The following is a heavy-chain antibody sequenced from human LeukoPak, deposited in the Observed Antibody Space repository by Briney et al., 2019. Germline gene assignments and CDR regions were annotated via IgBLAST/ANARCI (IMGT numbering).Heavy chain of an antibody. V-gene: IGHV1-2*02. D-gene: IGHD2-2*01. CDR1: GYTFTGYY. Sequence: GASVKVSCKASGYTFTGYYMHWVRQAPGQGLEWMGGVNPNSGGRNYAQKFQGRVTMTRDTSISTAYMELSRLRSDDTAVYYCARGRLPYPRRTSCYGDWGRGTLVTVSS. J-gene: IGHJ4*02. CDR2: VNPNSGGR. CDR3: ARGRLPYPRRTSCYGD.